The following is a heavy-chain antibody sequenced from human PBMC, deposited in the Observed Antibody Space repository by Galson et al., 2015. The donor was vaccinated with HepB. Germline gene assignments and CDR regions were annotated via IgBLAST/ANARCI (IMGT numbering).Heavy chain of an antibody. D-gene: IGHD4-11*01. Sequence: SLRLSCAASGFTFSNAWMNWVRQAPGKGLEWVGRIKSKTDGGTTDYAAPVKGRFTISRDDSKNTLYLQMNSLKTEDTAVYYCTTEKGLHLWDYYYYYMDVWGKGTTVTVSS. V-gene: IGHV3-15*07. CDR2: IKSKTDGGTT. J-gene: IGHJ6*03. CDR1: GFTFSNAW. CDR3: TTEKGLHLWDYYYYYMDV.